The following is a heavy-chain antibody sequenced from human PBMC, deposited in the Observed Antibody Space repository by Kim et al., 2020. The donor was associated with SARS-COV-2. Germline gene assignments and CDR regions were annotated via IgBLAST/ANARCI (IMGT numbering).Heavy chain of an antibody. V-gene: IGHV3-7*03. CDR3: ARDYSGSYDY. D-gene: IGHD6-19*01. J-gene: IGHJ4*02. CDR2: K. Sequence: KYEVDSVKCRFTISRDNAKNSLYLQMNSMRAEDTAVYFCARDYSGSYDYWGQGTLVTVSS.